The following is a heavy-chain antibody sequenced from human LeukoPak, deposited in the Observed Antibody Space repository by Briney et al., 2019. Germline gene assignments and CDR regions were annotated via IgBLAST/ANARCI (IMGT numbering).Heavy chain of an antibody. V-gene: IGHV4-4*07. Sequence: PSETLSLSCTVSGGSMIDYYWSWIRQPAGKRLEWIGRIHTSGSTNYNPSLKSRVTMSVDTSNNQISLNLRSVTAPDTAVYYCARDSSGRYYLDGFDIWGQGTMVTVSS. CDR2: IHTSGST. CDR3: ARDSSGRYYLDGFDI. D-gene: IGHD3-10*01. J-gene: IGHJ3*02. CDR1: GGSMIDYY.